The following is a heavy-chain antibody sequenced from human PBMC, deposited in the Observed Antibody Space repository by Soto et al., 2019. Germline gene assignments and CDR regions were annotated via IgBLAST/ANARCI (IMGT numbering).Heavy chain of an antibody. CDR2: IKSKTDGGTT. CDR3: ATDTTEGRYDYVWGSDRYSFQH. J-gene: IGHJ1*01. D-gene: IGHD3-16*02. Sequence: GGSLRLSCAASGFTFSNAWMSWVRQAPGKGLEWVGRIKSKTDGGTTDYAAPVKGRFTISRDDSKNTLYLQMNSLKTEDPAVYYCATDTTEGRYDYVWGSDRYSFQHWGQGTLVTVSS. CDR1: GFTFSNAW. V-gene: IGHV3-15*01.